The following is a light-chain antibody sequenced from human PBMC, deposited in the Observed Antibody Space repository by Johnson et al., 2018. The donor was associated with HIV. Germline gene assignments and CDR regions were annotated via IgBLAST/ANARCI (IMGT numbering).Light chain of an antibody. CDR3: GTWDSSLGTYV. CDR1: SSNIGNNY. Sequence: QSVLTQPPSVSAAPGQKVTISCSGSSSNIGNNYVSWYQQLPGTAPKLLIYENNKRPSGIPDRFSGSKSGTSATLVITGLQTVDEADYYCGTWDSSLGTYVFGTGTKVTVL. J-gene: IGLJ1*01. V-gene: IGLV1-51*02. CDR2: ENN.